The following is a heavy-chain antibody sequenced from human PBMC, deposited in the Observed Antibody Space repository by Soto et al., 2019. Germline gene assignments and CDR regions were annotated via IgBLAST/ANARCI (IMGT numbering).Heavy chain of an antibody. CDR1: GFTFRSYW. Sequence: GGSLRLSCAASGFTFRSYWMQWVRQAPGKGLVWVSWINSDGSSTRYADSVKGRFTISGDNAKNTLYLQMNSLRAEDTAVYYCASGGSSLNFDSWGQGTLVTVS. J-gene: IGHJ4*02. D-gene: IGHD6-6*01. CDR3: ASGGSSLNFDS. CDR2: INSDGSST. V-gene: IGHV3-74*01.